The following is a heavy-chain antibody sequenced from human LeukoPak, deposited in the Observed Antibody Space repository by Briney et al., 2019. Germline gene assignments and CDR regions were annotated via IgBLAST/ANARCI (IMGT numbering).Heavy chain of an antibody. CDR1: GFTFSDYN. CDR3: ARDYQTARGPYYYYYMDV. Sequence: PGGSLRLSCAASGFTFSDYNMRWIRQAPGKGLEWVSSISRSGSTKYYADSVKGRFTISRDNAKNSLYLQMNSLRAEDTAVYYCARDYQTARGPYYYYYMDVWGKGTTVTVS. V-gene: IGHV3-11*04. J-gene: IGHJ6*03. CDR2: ISRSGSTK. D-gene: IGHD5-24*01.